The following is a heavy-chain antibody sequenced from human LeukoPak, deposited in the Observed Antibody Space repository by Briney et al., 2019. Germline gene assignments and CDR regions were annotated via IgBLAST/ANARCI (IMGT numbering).Heavy chain of an antibody. J-gene: IGHJ5*02. CDR3: ARQLVIIKGGWFDP. D-gene: IGHD3-9*01. V-gene: IGHV3-30*02. Sequence: GGSLRLSCAASGFTFSSYGMHWVRQAPGKGLEWVAFIRYDGSNKYYADSVKGRFTISRDNSKNTLYLQMNSLRAEDTAVYYCARQLVIIKGGWFDPWGQGTLVTVSS. CDR1: GFTFSSYG. CDR2: IRYDGSNK.